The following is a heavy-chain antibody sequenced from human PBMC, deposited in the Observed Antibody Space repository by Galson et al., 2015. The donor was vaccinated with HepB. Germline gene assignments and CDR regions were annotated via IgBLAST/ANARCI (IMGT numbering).Heavy chain of an antibody. CDR2: IRDKVNGYAT. Sequence: SLRLSCAASEFTFSGSTIHWIRQASGKGLEWVGRIRDKVNGYATEYAASLKGRFTMSRDDPKNTAYLQMNSLKTEDTAVYFCTRQTSSDAFDIWGQGAMVTVSS. J-gene: IGHJ3*02. CDR3: TRQTSSDAFDI. V-gene: IGHV3-73*01. CDR1: EFTFSGST.